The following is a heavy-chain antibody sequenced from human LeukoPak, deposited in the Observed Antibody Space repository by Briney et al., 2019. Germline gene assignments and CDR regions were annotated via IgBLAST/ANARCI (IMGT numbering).Heavy chain of an antibody. CDR1: GGTFSSYA. Sequence: ASVKVSCKASGGTFSSYAISWVRQAPGQGLEWMGGIIPIFGTANYAQKFQGRVTITADESTSTAYMELSSLRSEDTAVYYCAGPRDINYDCVWGSYRWDYWGQGTLVTVSS. D-gene: IGHD3-16*02. CDR2: IIPIFGTA. V-gene: IGHV1-69*13. CDR3: AGPRDINYDCVWGSYRWDY. J-gene: IGHJ4*02.